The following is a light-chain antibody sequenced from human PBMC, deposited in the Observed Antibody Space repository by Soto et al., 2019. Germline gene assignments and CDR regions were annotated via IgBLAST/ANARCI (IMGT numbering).Light chain of an antibody. V-gene: IGLV2-11*01. CDR2: DVS. J-gene: IGLJ1*01. CDR1: SSDVGGYNY. CDR3: CSYAGSVYV. Sequence: QSLLTQPRSVSGSPGQSVTISCTGTSSDVGGYNYVSWYQQHPGKAPKLMIYDVSKRPSGVPDRFSGSKSGNTASLTISGLQAEDEADYYCCSYAGSVYVFGTGTKVTVL.